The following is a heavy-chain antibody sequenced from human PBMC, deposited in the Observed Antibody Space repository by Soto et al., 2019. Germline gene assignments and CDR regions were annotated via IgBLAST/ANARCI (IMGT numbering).Heavy chain of an antibody. CDR2: ISGSAGT. CDR3: ARAESSGWYYGVDY. CDR1: GFTFRTYA. Sequence: PGGSLRLSCTASGFTFRTYAMTWFRQAPGRGLEWVSAISGSAGTYYADSVKGRFTISRDNSKNTLYLQMNSLRAEDTAVYYCARAESSGWYYGVDYWGQGTLVTVSS. D-gene: IGHD6-19*01. J-gene: IGHJ4*02. V-gene: IGHV3-23*01.